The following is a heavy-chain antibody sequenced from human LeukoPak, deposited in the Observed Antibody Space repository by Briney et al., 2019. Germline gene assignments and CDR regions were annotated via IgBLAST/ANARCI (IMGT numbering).Heavy chain of an antibody. J-gene: IGHJ4*02. D-gene: IGHD3-10*01. V-gene: IGHV4-59*01. Sequence: PSETLSLTCTVSGGSISSYYWSCIRQPPGKGLEWIGYIYYSGSTNYNPSLKSRVTISVDTSKNQFSLKLSSVTAADTAVYYCARELRYYGSGSYYNAGIDYWGQGTLVTVSS. CDR3: ARELRYYGSGSYYNAGIDY. CDR2: IYYSGST. CDR1: GGSISSYY.